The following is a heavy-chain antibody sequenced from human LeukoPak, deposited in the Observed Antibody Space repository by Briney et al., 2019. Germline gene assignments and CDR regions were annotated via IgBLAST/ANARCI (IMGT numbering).Heavy chain of an antibody. CDR3: ARDRAIFGVVSYLYYMDV. CDR2: IYTSGST. J-gene: IGHJ6*03. CDR1: GGSISSGSYY. V-gene: IGHV4-61*02. Sequence: MSSETLSLTCTVSGGSISSGSYYWSWIRQPAGKGLERIGRIYTSGSTNYNPSLKRRFTISVATSQNKFNLKLSSETAADTAVYYCARDRAIFGVVSYLYYMDVWGKGTTVTVSS. D-gene: IGHD3-3*01.